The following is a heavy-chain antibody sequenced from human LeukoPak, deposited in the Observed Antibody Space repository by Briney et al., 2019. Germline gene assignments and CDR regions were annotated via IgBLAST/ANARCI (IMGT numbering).Heavy chain of an antibody. Sequence: ASVKVSCKASGGTFSSYAISWVRQAPGQGLEWMGGNIPIFGTANYAQKFQGRVTITADESTSTAYMELSSLRSEDTAVYYCARDFFKYSSSWDWFDPWGQGTLVTVSS. D-gene: IGHD6-6*01. CDR1: GGTFSSYA. V-gene: IGHV1-69*13. CDR2: NIPIFGTA. J-gene: IGHJ5*02. CDR3: ARDFFKYSSSWDWFDP.